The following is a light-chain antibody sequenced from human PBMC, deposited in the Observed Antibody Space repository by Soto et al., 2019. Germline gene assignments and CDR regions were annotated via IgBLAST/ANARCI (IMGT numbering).Light chain of an antibody. CDR2: GAS. CDR3: QQYHKWPPFT. Sequence: EVGMAESPAALSVSPGERATLSCWASPIGGSNLASSRPTRGQTPKLLMHGASTTATGIPARLSDSGPGAEFTLTISSLQSEDFAVYYCQQYHKWPPFTFGGGTKVDIK. V-gene: IGKV3-15*01. J-gene: IGKJ4*01. CDR1: PIGGSN.